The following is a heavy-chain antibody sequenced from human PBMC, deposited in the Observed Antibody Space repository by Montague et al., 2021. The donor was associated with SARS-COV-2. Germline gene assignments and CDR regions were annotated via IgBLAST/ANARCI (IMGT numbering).Heavy chain of an antibody. V-gene: IGHV6-1*01. CDR2: TYYRSKWYN. D-gene: IGHD6-13*01. CDR1: GDSVSSNSAA. J-gene: IGHJ6*02. Sequence: CAISGDSVSSNSAAWNWIRRSPSRGLEWLGRTYYRSKWYNDYAVSVKSRITINPDTSKNQFSLQLNSVTPEDTAVYYCASGRMVPYSSSWTTLYYYYGMDVWGQGTTVTVSS. CDR3: ASGRMVPYSSSWTTLYYYYGMDV.